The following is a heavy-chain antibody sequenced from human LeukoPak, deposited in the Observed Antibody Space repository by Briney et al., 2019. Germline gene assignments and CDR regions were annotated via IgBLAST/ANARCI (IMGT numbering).Heavy chain of an antibody. CDR1: GYSIRSGYY. J-gene: IGHJ5*02. Sequence: SETLSLTCTVSGYSIRSGYYWGWIRQPPGKGLEWIGSIYHSGSTYYNPSLKSRVTISVDTSKNQFSLKLSSVTAADTAVYYCARALAVRGWFDPWGQGTLVTVSS. CDR3: ARALAVRGWFDP. V-gene: IGHV4-38-2*02. CDR2: IYHSGST. D-gene: IGHD3-10*02.